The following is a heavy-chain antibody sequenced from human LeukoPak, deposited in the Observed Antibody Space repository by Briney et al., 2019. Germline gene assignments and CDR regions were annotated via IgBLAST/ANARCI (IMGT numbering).Heavy chain of an antibody. D-gene: IGHD3-10*01. V-gene: IGHV4-4*07. CDR1: GDSISSYY. J-gene: IGHJ5*02. CDR2: IYVSGST. CDR3: ARDMVRGVKAYLSWFDP. Sequence: KSSQTLSLTCTVSGDSISSYYWSWIRQPAGKGLEWIGRIYVSGSTNYNPSLKSRVTMSVDTSKNQFSLKMTSVTAADTAFYYCARDMVRGVKAYLSWFDPWGRGILVTVST.